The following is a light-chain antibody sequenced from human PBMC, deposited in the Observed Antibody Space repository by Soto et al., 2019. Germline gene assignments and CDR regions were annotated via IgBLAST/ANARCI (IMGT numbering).Light chain of an antibody. V-gene: IGLV2-14*03. J-gene: IGLJ1*01. CDR3: CSYTATKTYV. Sequence: QSVLTQPASVSGSPGQSISISCTGTGNDVGGYTFVSWYQQHPDKVPKLVIFDVNRRPSGVSDRFSGSKSVNAASLTISGLQAEDEADYYCCSYTATKTYVFGTGTKVTVL. CDR1: GNDVGGYTF. CDR2: DVN.